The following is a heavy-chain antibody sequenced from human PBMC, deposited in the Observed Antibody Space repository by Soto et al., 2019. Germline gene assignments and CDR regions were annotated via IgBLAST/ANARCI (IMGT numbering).Heavy chain of an antibody. Sequence: QVQLVQSGAEVKKPGSSVKVSCKASGGTFSSYTISWVRQAPGQGLEWMGRIIPILGIANYAQKFQGRVTITADKSTSTAYIELSSLTSEDTAVFYCSRNGCEGGENYWGQGTLVTVSS. V-gene: IGHV1-69*02. D-gene: IGHD3-16*01. CDR3: SRNGCEGGENY. J-gene: IGHJ4*02. CDR1: GGTFSSYT. CDR2: IIPILGIA.